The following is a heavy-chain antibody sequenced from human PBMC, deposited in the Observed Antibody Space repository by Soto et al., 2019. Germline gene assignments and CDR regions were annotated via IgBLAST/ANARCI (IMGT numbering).Heavy chain of an antibody. CDR3: ASLYYYDSSGYPPYDY. CDR2: IYYSGST. Sequence: PSETLSLTCTVSGGSIRSSSYHWGWIRQPPGKGLEWIGNIYYSGSTYYNPSLKSRVTISVDTSKNQFSLKLSSVTAADTAVYYCASLYYYDSSGYPPYDYWGQGTLVTVS. CDR1: GGSIRSSSYH. V-gene: IGHV4-39*01. J-gene: IGHJ4*02. D-gene: IGHD3-22*01.